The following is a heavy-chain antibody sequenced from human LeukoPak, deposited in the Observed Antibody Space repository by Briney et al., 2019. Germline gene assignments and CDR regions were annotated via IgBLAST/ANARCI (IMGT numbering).Heavy chain of an antibody. V-gene: IGHV3-33*01. Sequence: PGGSLRLSCAASGFTFSSYGMHWVRQAPGKGLEWVAVIWYDGSNKYYADSVKGRFTISRDNSKNTLYLQMNSLRAEDTAVYYCARDDYYDSSGYYTNWFDPWGQGTLVTVSS. J-gene: IGHJ5*02. CDR2: IWYDGSNK. D-gene: IGHD3-22*01. CDR1: GFTFSSYG. CDR3: ARDDYYDSSGYYTNWFDP.